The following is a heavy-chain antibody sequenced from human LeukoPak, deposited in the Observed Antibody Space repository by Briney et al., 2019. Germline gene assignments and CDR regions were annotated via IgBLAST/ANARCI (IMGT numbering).Heavy chain of an antibody. CDR1: GFTFTRYA. J-gene: IGHJ4*02. D-gene: IGHD3-22*01. V-gene: IGHV3-23*01. CDR3: ARASFWFGDSGYYFDY. CDR2: ICGDGETT. Sequence: GGSLRLSCAPSGFTFTRYAMNRVRQGPGEGVEWVSAICGDGETTYYAYSVKVRFTISRDNSKNTVSLQMNSLRAEDTAVYYCARASFWFGDSGYYFDYWGQGSLVTVSS.